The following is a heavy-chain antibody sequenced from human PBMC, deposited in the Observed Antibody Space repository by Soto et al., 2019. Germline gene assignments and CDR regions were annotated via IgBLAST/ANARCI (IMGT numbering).Heavy chain of an antibody. J-gene: IGHJ5*02. CDR1: GGSFSGYY. D-gene: IGHD6-25*01. CDR3: ARVKRHPNWFDP. V-gene: IGHV4-34*01. Sequence: SETLSLTCAVYGGSFSGYYWSCIRQPPGKGLEWIGEINHSGSTNYNPSLKSRVTISVDTSKNQFSLKLSSVTAADTAVYYCARVKRHPNWFDPWGQGTLVTLSS. CDR2: INHSGST.